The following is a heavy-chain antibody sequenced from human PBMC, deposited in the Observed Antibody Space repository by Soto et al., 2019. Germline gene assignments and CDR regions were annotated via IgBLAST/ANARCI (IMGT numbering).Heavy chain of an antibody. CDR1: GFTFSSYA. CDR2: ISTSGGNT. CDR3: AGRYCTNGVCYTNYYYYIDV. Sequence: PGGSLRLSCAASGFTFSSYAMHWVRQAPGKGLEYVSTISTSGGNTYYANSVQGRFTISRDNSKNTLYLQMNSLRAEDTAVYYCAGRYCTNGVCYTNYYYYIDVWGKGTTVTVSS. D-gene: IGHD2-8*01. J-gene: IGHJ6*03. V-gene: IGHV3-64*04.